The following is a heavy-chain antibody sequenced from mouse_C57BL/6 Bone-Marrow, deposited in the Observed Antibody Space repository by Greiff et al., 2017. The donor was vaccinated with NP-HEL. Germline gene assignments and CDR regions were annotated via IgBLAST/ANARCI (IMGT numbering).Heavy chain of an antibody. CDR2: IYPRSGNT. CDR1: GYTFTSYG. D-gene: IGHD4-1*01. Sequence: VKLVESGAELARPGASVKLSCKASGYTFTSYGISWVKQRTGQGLEWIGEIYPRSGNTYYNEKFKGKATLTADKSSSTAYMELRSLTSEDSAVYFCARSNWDVPLDYWGQGTTLTVSS. J-gene: IGHJ2*01. CDR3: ARSNWDVPLDY. V-gene: IGHV1-81*01.